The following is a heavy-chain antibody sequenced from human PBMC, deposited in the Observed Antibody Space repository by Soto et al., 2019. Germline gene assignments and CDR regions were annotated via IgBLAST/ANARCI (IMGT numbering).Heavy chain of an antibody. V-gene: IGHV3-30*18. CDR1: GFTFSNYG. D-gene: IGHD2-2*01. J-gene: IGHJ4*02. CDR2: ISFDGSNK. CDR3: AKDRRGYCSSTSCYYIGDC. Sequence: GGSLRLSCAASGFTFSNYGMHWVRQAPGKGLEWVAVISFDGSNKYYADSVKGRFTISRDNSKNTLYLQMNSLRAEDTAVYYCAKDRRGYCSSTSCYYIGDCWGQGTLVTVSS.